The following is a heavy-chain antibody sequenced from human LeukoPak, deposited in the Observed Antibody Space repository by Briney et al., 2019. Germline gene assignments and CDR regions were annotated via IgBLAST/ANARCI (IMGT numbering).Heavy chain of an antibody. CDR2: INHSGST. CDR1: GGSISSGGYY. D-gene: IGHD6-6*01. J-gene: IGHJ4*02. V-gene: IGHV4-39*07. CDR3: ATSIAARRCVDY. Sequence: SETLSLTCTVSGGSISSGGYYWSWIRQPPGKGLEWIGEINHSGSTNYNPSLKSRVTISVDTSKNQFSLKLSSVTAADTAVYYCATSIAARRCVDYWGQGTLVTVSS.